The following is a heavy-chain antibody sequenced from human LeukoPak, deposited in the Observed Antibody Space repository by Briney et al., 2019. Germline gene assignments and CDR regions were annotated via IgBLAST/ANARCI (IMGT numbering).Heavy chain of an antibody. V-gene: IGHV4-34*01. CDR3: ARGQLGITGTTEYDN. Sequence: SESLSLICAVYCGSFCGYYWSWIRQPPGKGLEWIGEINHSGSTNYNPSLKRRVTISVDTSKNQFSLNLSSLTAANTAVYYCARGQLGITGTTEYDNWGHRTPVTVSS. CDR2: INHSGST. J-gene: IGHJ4*01. D-gene: IGHD1-7*01. CDR1: CGSFCGYY.